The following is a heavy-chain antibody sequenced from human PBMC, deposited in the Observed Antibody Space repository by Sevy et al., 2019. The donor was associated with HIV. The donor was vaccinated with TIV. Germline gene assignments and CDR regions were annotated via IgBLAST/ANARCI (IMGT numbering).Heavy chain of an antibody. V-gene: IGHV3-21*01. CDR2: ISRSSSYI. D-gene: IGHD3-16*01. CDR1: GFTFSSYS. Sequence: GGSLRLSCAASGFTFSSYSMNWVRQAPGKGLEWVSSISRSSSYIYYADSVKGRFTISRDNAKNSLYLQMNSLRAEDTAVYYCASSLLGGFDPWGQGTLVTVSS. J-gene: IGHJ5*02. CDR3: ASSLLGGFDP.